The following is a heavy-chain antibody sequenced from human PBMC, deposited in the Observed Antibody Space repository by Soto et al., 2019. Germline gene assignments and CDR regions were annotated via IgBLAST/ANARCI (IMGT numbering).Heavy chain of an antibody. CDR1: GFKFSNYA. CDR3: AEDRRAGGNSAFYFDF. J-gene: IGHJ4*02. D-gene: IGHD3-16*01. CDR2: ISATGGGT. Sequence: GGSLRLSCAASGFKFSNYAMSWVRQAPGKGLEWVSLISATGGGTYYADSVKGRFTISRDNSHNTLYLQVHSLTAEDTAVYYCAEDRRAGGNSAFYFDFWGQGAQVTVSS. V-gene: IGHV3-23*01.